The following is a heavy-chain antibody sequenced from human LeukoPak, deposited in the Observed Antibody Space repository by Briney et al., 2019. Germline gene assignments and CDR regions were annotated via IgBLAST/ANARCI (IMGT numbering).Heavy chain of an antibody. D-gene: IGHD1-14*01. CDR1: GFTLSSYS. CDR2: ISSSSSYI. CDR3: ARDNGGNPRGYNWFDP. V-gene: IGHV3-21*01. J-gene: IGHJ5*02. Sequence: PGGSLRLSCAASGFTLSSYSMNWVRQAPGKGLEWVSSISSSSSYIYYADSVKGRFTISRVNAKNSLYLQMNSLRAEDTAVYYCARDNGGNPRGYNWFDPWGQGTLVTVSS.